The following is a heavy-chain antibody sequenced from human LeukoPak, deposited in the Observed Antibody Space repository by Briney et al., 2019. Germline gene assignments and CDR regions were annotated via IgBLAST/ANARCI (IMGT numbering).Heavy chain of an antibody. CDR1: GYTFTSYG. Sequence: ASVKVFCKASGYTFTSYGISWVRQAPGQGLEWMGWISAYNGNTNYAQKLQGRVTMTTDTSTSTAYMELRSLRSDDTAVYYCARVLPRDPEIYYYDSSGYFGIIDYWGQGTLVTVSS. CDR2: ISAYNGNT. J-gene: IGHJ4*02. D-gene: IGHD3-22*01. V-gene: IGHV1-18*01. CDR3: ARVLPRDPEIYYYDSSGYFGIIDY.